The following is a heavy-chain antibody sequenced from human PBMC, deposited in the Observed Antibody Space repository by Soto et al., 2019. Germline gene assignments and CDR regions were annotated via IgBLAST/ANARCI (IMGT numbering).Heavy chain of an antibody. Sequence: EVQLVESGGGRVDPGGSLRLSCEASGFPFSSYAMNWVRQAPGKGLVWVSSISSSSGYIYFADSLSGPFTVSRDNAHNTLNLKMTSLPAENTAVYYCARAQDSSSGGDCFSIDYWGQGTLVSVSS. CDR1: GFPFSSYA. V-gene: IGHV3-21*02. D-gene: IGHD2-21*02. J-gene: IGHJ4*02. CDR3: ARAQDSSSGGDCFSIDY. CDR2: ISSSSGYI.